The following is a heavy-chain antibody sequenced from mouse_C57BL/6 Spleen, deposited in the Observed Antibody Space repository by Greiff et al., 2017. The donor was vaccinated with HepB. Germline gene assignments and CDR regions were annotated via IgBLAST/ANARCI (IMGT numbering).Heavy chain of an antibody. J-gene: IGHJ3*01. V-gene: IGHV1-64*01. CDR1: GYTFTSYW. D-gene: IGHD2-3*01. CDR3: ARAPIYDGYYMFAY. Sequence: QVQLQQPGAELVKPGASVKLSCKASGYTFTSYWMHWVKQRPGQGLEWIGMIHPNSGSTKYNEKFKSKATLTVDKSSSTAYMQLSSLTSEDSAVYYCARAPIYDGYYMFAYWGQGTLVTVSA. CDR2: IHPNSGST.